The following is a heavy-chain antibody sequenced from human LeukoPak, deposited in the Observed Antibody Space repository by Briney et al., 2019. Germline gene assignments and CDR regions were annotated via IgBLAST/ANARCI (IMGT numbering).Heavy chain of an antibody. J-gene: IGHJ4*02. D-gene: IGHD3-22*01. V-gene: IGHV3-21*01. CDR3: ARDLSLMICGVLCDYDSSSVLGY. CDR2: ISSSSSYI. Sequence: GGSLRLSCAASGFTFSSYSMNWVRQAPGKGLEWVSSISSSSSYIYYADSVKGRFTISRDNAKNSLYLQMNSLRAEDTAVYYCARDLSLMICGVLCDYDSSSVLGYWGQGTLVTVSS. CDR1: GFTFSSYS.